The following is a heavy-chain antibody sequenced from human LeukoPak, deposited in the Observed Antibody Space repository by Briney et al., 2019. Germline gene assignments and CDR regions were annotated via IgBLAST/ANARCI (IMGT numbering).Heavy chain of an antibody. J-gene: IGHJ5*02. CDR1: GGSFSGYY. V-gene: IGHV4-34*01. CDR2: INHSGST. Sequence: SETLSLTCAVYGGSFSGYYWSWIRQPPGKGLEWIGEINHSGSTNYNPSLKSRVTISVGTSKNQFSADTAVYYCARGLLGYCSGGSCYSGFDPWGQGTLVTVSS. D-gene: IGHD2-15*01. CDR3: ARGLLGYCSGGSCYSGFDP.